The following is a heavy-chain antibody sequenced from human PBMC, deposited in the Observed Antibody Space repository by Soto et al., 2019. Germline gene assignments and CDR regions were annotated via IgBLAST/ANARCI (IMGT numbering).Heavy chain of an antibody. CDR2: ISSNGGST. D-gene: IGHD3-10*01. J-gene: IGHJ6*02. V-gene: IGHV3-64*01. CDR3: AGSYITMVRGVIAPGPYYYYGMDV. CDR1: GFTFSSYA. Sequence: GSLRLSCAASGFTFSSYAMHWVRQAPGKGLEYVSAISSNGGSTYYANSVKGRFTISRDNSKNTLYLQMGSLRAEDMAVHYCAGSYITMVRGVIAPGPYYYYGMDVWGQGT.